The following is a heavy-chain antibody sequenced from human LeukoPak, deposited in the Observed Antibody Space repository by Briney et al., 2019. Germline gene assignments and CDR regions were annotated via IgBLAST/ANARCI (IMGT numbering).Heavy chain of an antibody. CDR3: ARDQWPNDAFDI. V-gene: IGHV3-74*01. J-gene: IGHJ3*02. CDR2: INSDGSST. CDR1: GFTVGNNY. D-gene: IGHD6-19*01. Sequence: PGGSLRLSCAASGFTVGNNYMSWVRQAPGKGLVWVSRINSDGSSTTYAESVKGRFTISRDNAKNTLYLQMNSLRAEDTAVYYCARDQWPNDAFDIWGQGTMVTVSS.